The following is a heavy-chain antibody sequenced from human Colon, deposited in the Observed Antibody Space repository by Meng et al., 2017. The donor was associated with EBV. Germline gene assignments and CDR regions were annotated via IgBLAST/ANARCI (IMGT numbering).Heavy chain of an antibody. V-gene: IGHV7-4-1*02. CDR3: ARGGPYPDSSGFRWYFDL. Sequence: QVELVQSGSELKKPGDSVKVSCKASGYTFINYAINWVRQAPGQGLEWMGWINTHTGNPTYGQGFTGRFVLSSDTSVSTANLQISSLKAEDTAVYYCARGGPYPDSSGFRWYFDLWGRGTLVTVSS. CDR2: INTHTGNP. CDR1: GYTFINYA. J-gene: IGHJ2*01. D-gene: IGHD3-22*01.